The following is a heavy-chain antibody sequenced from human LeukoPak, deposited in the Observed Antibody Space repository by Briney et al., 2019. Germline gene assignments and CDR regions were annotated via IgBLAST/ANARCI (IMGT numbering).Heavy chain of an antibody. CDR1: GFTFSSYE. J-gene: IGHJ6*02. CDR3: AISNGYGMDV. CDR2: ISSSVSTI. D-gene: IGHD2-8*01. Sequence: GGSLRLSCAASGFTFSSYEMNWVRQAPGKGLEWVSYISSSVSTIYYADSVKGRFTISRDNAKNSLYLQMNSLRAEDTAVYYCAISNGYGMDVWGQGTTVTVSS. V-gene: IGHV3-48*03.